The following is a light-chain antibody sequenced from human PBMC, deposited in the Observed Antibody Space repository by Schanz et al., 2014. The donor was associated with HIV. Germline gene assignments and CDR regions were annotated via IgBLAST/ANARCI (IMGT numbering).Light chain of an antibody. CDR1: SSDVGSYDL. Sequence: QSALTQPASVSGSPGQSITTSCTGTSSDVGSYDLLSWYQQHPGKAPKLIIYEVIKRPSGVSNRFSGSKSGNTASLTISGLQAEDEADYYCSSYTTSSTLAVFGGGTKLTVL. V-gene: IGLV2-14*02. J-gene: IGLJ2*01. CDR2: EVI. CDR3: SSYTTSSTLAV.